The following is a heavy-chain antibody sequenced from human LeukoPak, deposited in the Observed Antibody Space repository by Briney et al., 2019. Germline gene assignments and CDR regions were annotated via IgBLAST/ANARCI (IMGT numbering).Heavy chain of an antibody. CDR1: GFTFSSYA. J-gene: IGHJ4*02. CDR3: ARDSRRFIVGATKDY. V-gene: IGHV3-64*01. Sequence: GGSLRLSCAASGFTFSSYAMHWVRQAPGKGLEYVSAISSNGGSTYYANSVKGRFTISRDNSKNTLYLQMGSLRAEDMAVYYCARDSRRFIVGATKDYWGQGTLVTVSS. D-gene: IGHD1-26*01. CDR2: ISSNGGST.